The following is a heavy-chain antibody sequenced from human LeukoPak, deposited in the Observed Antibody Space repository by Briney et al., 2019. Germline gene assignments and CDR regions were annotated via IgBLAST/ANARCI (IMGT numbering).Heavy chain of an antibody. D-gene: IGHD2-15*01. CDR2: INHSGST. Sequence: SETLSLTRAVYGGSFSGYYWSWIRQPPGKGLEWIGEINHSGSTNYNPSLKSRVTISVDTSKNQFSLKLSPVTAADTSVYYCARDSYRIVAVVAATEVYNWFDPWGQGTLVTVSS. CDR3: ARDSYRIVAVVAATEVYNWFDP. CDR1: GGSFSGYY. V-gene: IGHV4-34*01. J-gene: IGHJ5*02.